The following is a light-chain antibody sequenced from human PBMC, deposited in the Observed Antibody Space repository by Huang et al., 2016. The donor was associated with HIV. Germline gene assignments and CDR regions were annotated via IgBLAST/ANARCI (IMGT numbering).Light chain of an antibody. CDR2: GAS. J-gene: IGKJ1*01. Sequence: VMTQSPASWPVSPGDRATLFCRARQNINNNLAWYQKRPGQAPRLLIYGASPRATGVPHRFSGSRSGTNFTLTITSLQAEDFALYYCKQYDDWPRTFGQGTKVEV. V-gene: IGKV3-15*01. CDR1: QNINNN. CDR3: KQYDDWPRT.